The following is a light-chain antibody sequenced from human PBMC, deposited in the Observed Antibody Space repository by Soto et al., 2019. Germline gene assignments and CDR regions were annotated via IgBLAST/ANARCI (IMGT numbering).Light chain of an antibody. CDR1: QNFFPN. V-gene: IGKV1-5*01. J-gene: IGKJ1*01. CDR3: QHYTLYSAS. Sequence: DIHMTQSPSTLSASVGEEATISCRAGQNFFPNLAWYQQKPGKAPKLHIFDASTLQSGVPPRFSGSGSGTEFTLTISSLQPDDFATYYCQHYTLYSASFGPGTKV. CDR2: DAS.